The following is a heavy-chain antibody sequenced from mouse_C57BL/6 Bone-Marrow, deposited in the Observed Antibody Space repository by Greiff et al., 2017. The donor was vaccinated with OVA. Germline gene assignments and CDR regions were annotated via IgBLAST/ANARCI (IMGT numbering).Heavy chain of an antibody. CDR2: IKYDGSST. V-gene: IGHV5-16*01. J-gene: IGHJ2*01. D-gene: IGHD2-5*01. CDR1: GFTFSDYY. CDR3: ARVDYSNYVVYFDY. Sequence: EVKLMESEGGLVQPGSSMKLSCTATGFTFSDYYMAWVRQVPEKGLEWVANIKYDGSSTYYLDSLKSRFIISRDNAKNILYLQMSSLKSEDTATYYCARVDYSNYVVYFDYWGQGTTLTVSS.